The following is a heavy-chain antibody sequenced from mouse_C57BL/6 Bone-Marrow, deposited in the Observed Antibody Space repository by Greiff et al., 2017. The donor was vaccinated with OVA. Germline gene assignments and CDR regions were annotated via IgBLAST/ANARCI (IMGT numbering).Heavy chain of an antibody. Sequence: VQLQQPGAELVKPGASVTMSCKASGYTFTSYWITWVKQRPGQGLEWIGDIYPGSGSTNYNEKFKSKATLTVDTSSSTAYMQLSGLTSEDSAVYYCANSSGAVGFAYWGQGTLVTVSA. V-gene: IGHV1-55*01. CDR1: GYTFTSYW. CDR3: ANSSGAVGFAY. CDR2: IYPGSGST. D-gene: IGHD3-2*02. J-gene: IGHJ3*01.